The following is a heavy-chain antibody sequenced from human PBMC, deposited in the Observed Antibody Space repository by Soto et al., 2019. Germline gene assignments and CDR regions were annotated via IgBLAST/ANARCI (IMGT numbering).Heavy chain of an antibody. J-gene: IGHJ6*02. CDR2: IYYSGNT. CDR1: GGSISSGYYY. V-gene: IGHV4-30-4*01. Sequence: SETLSLTGSVSGGSISSGYYYWSWIRQPPGKGLEWIGNIYYSGNTYYNPSLKSRLIISIDTSKNQFPLKVGSVTAADTAVYYCASSSQYGMDVWGQGTTVTVSS. CDR3: ASSSQYGMDV.